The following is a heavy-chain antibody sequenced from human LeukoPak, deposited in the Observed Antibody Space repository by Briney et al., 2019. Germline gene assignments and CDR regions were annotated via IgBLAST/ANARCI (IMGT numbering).Heavy chain of an antibody. V-gene: IGHV1-2*06. J-gene: IGHJ4*02. CDR2: INPNSGGT. Sequence: ASVKVSCKASGYTFTGYYMHLVRQAPGQGLEWMGRINPNSGGTNYAQKFQGRVTMTRDTSISTAYMELSRLRSDDTAVYYCARDPYYDFWSGYYNWGQGTLVTVSS. CDR3: ARDPYYDFWSGYYN. D-gene: IGHD3-3*01. CDR1: GYTFTGYY.